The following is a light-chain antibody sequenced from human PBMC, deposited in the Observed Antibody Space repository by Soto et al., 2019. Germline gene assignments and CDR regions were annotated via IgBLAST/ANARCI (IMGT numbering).Light chain of an antibody. CDR2: DAS. Sequence: DIQMTQSPSSLSASVGDRVTITCQASQDISNYLNWYQQKPGKAPKLLIYDASNLETGVPSRFSGSGSGTDFTFTISSLQPEDIATYYCHQSRTFGPGTKVDIK. CDR1: QDISNY. J-gene: IGKJ3*01. V-gene: IGKV1-33*01. CDR3: HQSRT.